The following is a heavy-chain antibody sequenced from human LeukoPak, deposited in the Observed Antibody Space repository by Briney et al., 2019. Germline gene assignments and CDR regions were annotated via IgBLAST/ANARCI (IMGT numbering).Heavy chain of an antibody. CDR3: AKLGIDSSGYFDY. V-gene: IGHV3-30-3*02. J-gene: IGHJ4*02. CDR2: ISYDGSNK. D-gene: IGHD3-22*01. Sequence: GGSLRLSCAASGFTFSSYAMHWVRQAPGKGLEWVAVISYDGSNKYYADSVKGRFTISRDNSKNTLYLQMNSLRAEDTAVYYCAKLGIDSSGYFDYWGQGTLVTVSS. CDR1: GFTFSSYA.